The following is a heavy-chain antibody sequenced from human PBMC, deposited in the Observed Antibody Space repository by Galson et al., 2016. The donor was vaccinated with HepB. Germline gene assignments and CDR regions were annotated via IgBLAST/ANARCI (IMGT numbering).Heavy chain of an antibody. D-gene: IGHD6-19*01. Sequence: SLRLSCAVSGITFRSYTMNWVRQAPGKGLEWVSSISGGSSYIYYAHKLKGRFTMSRDNAKNSLYLQMNSLRAEDTAVYYCASRHSGWYYFDYWGQGTLVTVSS. CDR1: GITFRSYT. CDR2: ISGGSSYI. CDR3: ASRHSGWYYFDY. J-gene: IGHJ4*02. V-gene: IGHV3-21*01.